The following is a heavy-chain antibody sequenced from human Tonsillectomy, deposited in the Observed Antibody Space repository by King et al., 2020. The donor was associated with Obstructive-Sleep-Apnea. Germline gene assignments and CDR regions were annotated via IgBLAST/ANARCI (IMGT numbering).Heavy chain of an antibody. D-gene: IGHD6-19*01. Sequence: VQLVESGGGLVRPGRSLRLSCAASGFKFDDYGMHWVRQGPGKGLEWVSGISWNSGSIGYADSVKGRFTISRDNAKNSLYVQMNSLRAEDTAFYYCAKSYSSGWYVPFDYWGQGTLVTVSS. CDR3: AKSYSSGWYVPFDY. V-gene: IGHV3-9*01. CDR2: ISWNSGSI. CDR1: GFKFDDYG. J-gene: IGHJ4*02.